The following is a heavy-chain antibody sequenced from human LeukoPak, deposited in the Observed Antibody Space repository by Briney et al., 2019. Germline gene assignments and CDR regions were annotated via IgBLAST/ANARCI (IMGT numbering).Heavy chain of an antibody. Sequence: SETLSLTCTASGGSISSHYWSWIRQPPGQGLEWIGYIYYSGSTNYNPSLKSRVTISVDTSKKQFSLKVGSVAAEDTAVYYCASYGGNSGFDYWGQGTLVTVAS. CDR1: GGSISSHY. CDR2: IYYSGST. D-gene: IGHD4-23*01. V-gene: IGHV4-59*11. CDR3: ASYGGNSGFDY. J-gene: IGHJ4*02.